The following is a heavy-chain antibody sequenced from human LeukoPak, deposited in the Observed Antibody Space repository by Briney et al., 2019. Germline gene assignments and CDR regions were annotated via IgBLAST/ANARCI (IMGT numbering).Heavy chain of an antibody. J-gene: IGHJ3*02. V-gene: IGHV1-69*13. D-gene: IGHD3-3*01. CDR3: ARDRHYDFWSGYGAYAFDI. Sequence: ASVKVSCKASGGTFSSYAISWVRQAPGQGLEWMGGIIPIFGTANYAQKFQGRVTITADESTSTAYMELSSLRSEDTAVHYCARDRHYDFWSGYGAYAFDIWGQGTMVTVSS. CDR2: IIPIFGTA. CDR1: GGTFSSYA.